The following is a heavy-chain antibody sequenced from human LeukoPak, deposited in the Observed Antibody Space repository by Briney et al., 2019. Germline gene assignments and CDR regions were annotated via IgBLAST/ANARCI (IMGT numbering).Heavy chain of an antibody. CDR2: IYHSGST. V-gene: IGHV4-4*02. J-gene: IGHJ2*01. CDR3: AKQWLVGYFDL. CDR1: GGPISSSNW. D-gene: IGHD6-19*01. Sequence: SETLSLTCAVSGGPISSSNWWSWVRQPPGKGLEWIGEIYHSGSTNYNPSLKSRVTISVDKSKNQFSLKLSSVTAADTAVYYCAKQWLVGYFDLWGRGTLVTVSS.